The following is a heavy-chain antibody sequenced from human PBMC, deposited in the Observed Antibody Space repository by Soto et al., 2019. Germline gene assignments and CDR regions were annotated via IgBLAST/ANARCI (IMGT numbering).Heavy chain of an antibody. CDR3: ARDQLGMRYYMDV. CDR1: GGSISSYY. Sequence: SETLSLTCTVSGGSISSYYWSWIRQPPGKGLEWIGYIYYSGSTNYNPSLKSRVTISVDTSKNQFSLKLSSVTAADTAVYYCARDQLGMRYYMDVWGKGTTVTVSS. CDR2: IYYSGST. V-gene: IGHV4-59*01. D-gene: IGHD7-27*01. J-gene: IGHJ6*03.